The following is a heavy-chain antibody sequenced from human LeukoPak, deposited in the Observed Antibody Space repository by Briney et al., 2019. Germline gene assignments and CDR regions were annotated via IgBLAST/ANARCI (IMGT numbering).Heavy chain of an antibody. CDR1: GGSFSGYY. V-gene: IGHV4-34*01. CDR3: AREGIFYDFWSGYSRWFDP. Sequence: SETLSLTCAVYGGSFSGYYWSWIRQPPGKGLEWIGEINHSGSTNYNPSLKSRVTISVDTSKNQFSLKLSSVTAADTAVYYCAREGIFYDFWSGYSRWFDPWGQGTLVTVSS. CDR2: INHSGST. J-gene: IGHJ5*02. D-gene: IGHD3-3*01.